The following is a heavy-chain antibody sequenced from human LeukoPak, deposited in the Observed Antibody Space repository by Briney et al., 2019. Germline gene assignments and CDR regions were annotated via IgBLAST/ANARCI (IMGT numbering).Heavy chain of an antibody. V-gene: IGHV4-4*07. CDR2: IYTSGTT. CDR1: SGSISSYY. CDR3: ARGPYCGGDCYFAY. J-gene: IGHJ4*02. D-gene: IGHD2-21*01. Sequence: PSETLSLTCTVSSGSISSYYWSWIRQPAGKGLEWIGCIYTSGTTNYNPSLKSRVTMSVDTSRNQFSLKLSSVTAADTAVYYCARGPYCGGDCYFAYWGQGTLVTVSS.